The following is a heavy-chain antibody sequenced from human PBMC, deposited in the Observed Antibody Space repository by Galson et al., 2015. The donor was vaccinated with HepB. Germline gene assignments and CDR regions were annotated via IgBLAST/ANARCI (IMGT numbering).Heavy chain of an antibody. D-gene: IGHD3-22*01. Sequence: SLRLSCAASGFTFSSYAMHWVRQAPGKGLEWAAVISYDGSNKYYADSVKGRFTISRDNSKNTLYLQMNSLRAEDTAVYYCARVGYDSSGEFDYWGQGTLVTVSS. V-gene: IGHV3-30*04. CDR2: ISYDGSNK. CDR1: GFTFSSYA. CDR3: ARVGYDSSGEFDY. J-gene: IGHJ4*02.